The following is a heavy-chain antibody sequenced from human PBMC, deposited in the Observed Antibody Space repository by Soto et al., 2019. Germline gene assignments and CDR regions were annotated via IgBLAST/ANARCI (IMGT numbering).Heavy chain of an antibody. CDR2: IYFNGNT. V-gene: IGHV4-59*01. CDR3: ASVTFGGIVLAH. J-gene: IGHJ4*02. Sequence: SETLSLTCTVSAASFSKYYWTWIRQPPGKGLEWIGYIYFNGNTKYNPSLEGRLTISIDTSKKEFSLKLTSVTAADAAVYYCASVTFGGIVLAHWGQGTLVTVS. CDR1: AASFSKYY. D-gene: IGHD3-16*01.